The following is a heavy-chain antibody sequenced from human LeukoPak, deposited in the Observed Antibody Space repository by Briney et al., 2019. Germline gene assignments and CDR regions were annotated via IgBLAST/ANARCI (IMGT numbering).Heavy chain of an antibody. Sequence: KPSETLSLTCAVYGGSFSGYYWSWIRQPPGKGLEWIGEINHSGSTNYNPSLKSRVTISVDTSKNQFSLKLSSVTAADTAVYYCARRSPGLRKTNWFDPWGQGTLVTVSS. D-gene: IGHD4-17*01. CDR3: ARRSPGLRKTNWFDP. V-gene: IGHV4-34*01. J-gene: IGHJ5*02. CDR2: INHSGST. CDR1: GGSFSGYY.